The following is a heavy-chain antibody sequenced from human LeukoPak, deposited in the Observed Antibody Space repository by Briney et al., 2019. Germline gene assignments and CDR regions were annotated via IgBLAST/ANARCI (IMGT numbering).Heavy chain of an antibody. D-gene: IGHD5-18*01. J-gene: IGHJ3*02. V-gene: IGHV5-51*01. CDR3: ACMDTAMDI. CDR2: IYPGDSDT. CDR1: GYSFTNYW. Sequence: GESLKISCKGSGYSFTNYWIGWVRQMPGKGLEWMGIIYPGDSDTRYTPSFQGQVAISADASISTAYLQWSSLRASDTAIYYCACMDTAMDIWGQGTLVTVSS.